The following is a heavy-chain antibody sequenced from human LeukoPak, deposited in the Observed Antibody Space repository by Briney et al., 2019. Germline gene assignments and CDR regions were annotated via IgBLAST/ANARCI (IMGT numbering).Heavy chain of an antibody. Sequence: GGSLRLSCAASGFTFSSYAMSWVRQAPGKGLEWVSAISGSGGSTYYADSVKGRFTISRDNSKNTLYLQMNSLRAEDTAVYYRAKGMGIAVASPFDYWGLGTLVTVSS. CDR2: ISGSGGST. CDR1: GFTFSSYA. V-gene: IGHV3-23*01. D-gene: IGHD6-19*01. J-gene: IGHJ4*02. CDR3: AKGMGIAVASPFDY.